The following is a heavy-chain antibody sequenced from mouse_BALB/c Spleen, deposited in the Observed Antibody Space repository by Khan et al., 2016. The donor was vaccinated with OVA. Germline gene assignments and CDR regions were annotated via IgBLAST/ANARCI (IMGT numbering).Heavy chain of an antibody. D-gene: IGHD2-4*01. CDR3: ARQNYDGYALDY. J-gene: IGHJ4*01. V-gene: IGHV3-2*02. Sequence: LQQSGPGLVKPSQSLSLTCTVTGYSITTNYAWSWIRQFPGNKLEWMGYISYSGYTNYNPSLKSRISVTRDTSENQFFLQLNSVTTEDTSTYYGARQNYDGYALDYWGQGTSVTVSS. CDR2: ISYSGYT. CDR1: GYSITTNYA.